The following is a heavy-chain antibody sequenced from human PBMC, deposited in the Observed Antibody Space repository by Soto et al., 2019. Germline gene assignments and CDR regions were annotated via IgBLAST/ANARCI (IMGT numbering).Heavy chain of an antibody. V-gene: IGHV3-33*01. Sequence: QVQLVESGGGVVQPGRSLRLSCAASGFTFSSYGMHWVRQAPGKGLEWVAVIWYDGSNKYYADSVKGRFTISRDNSKTRLYLQMNSLGAGDRAVFYCGRGGGYFDYWGQGTLVTVSS. J-gene: IGHJ4*02. CDR1: GFTFSSYG. D-gene: IGHD3-16*01. CDR2: IWYDGSNK. CDR3: GRGGGYFDY.